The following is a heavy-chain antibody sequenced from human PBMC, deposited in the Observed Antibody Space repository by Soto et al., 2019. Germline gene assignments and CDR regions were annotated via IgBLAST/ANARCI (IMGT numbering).Heavy chain of an antibody. D-gene: IGHD4-17*01. J-gene: IGHJ5*02. CDR3: ARARGGDSGDYASLFDR. CDR2: IHDSGNT. V-gene: IGHV4-30-4*01. CDR1: GGSVSIGDYL. Sequence: SETLSLTCTVFGGSVSIGDYLWGWIRQRPGKGLEWIGYIHDSGNTYYNPSLKSRVTISLDTSKNQFSLKVTSMTAADTAVYFCARARGGDSGDYASLFDRWGQGNLVTVSS.